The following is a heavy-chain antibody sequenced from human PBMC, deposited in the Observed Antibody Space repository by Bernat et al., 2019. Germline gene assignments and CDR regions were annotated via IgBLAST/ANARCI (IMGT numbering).Heavy chain of an antibody. CDR1: GFTFDDYA. Sequence: EVQLVESGGGLVQPGRSLRLSCAASGFTFDDYAMHWVRQAPGKGLEWVSGISWNSGSIGYADSVKGRFTISRDNAKNSLYLQMNSLRAEDTALYYCAKENYGDPGFDYWGQGTLVTVSS. J-gene: IGHJ4*02. D-gene: IGHD4-17*01. CDR3: AKENYGDPGFDY. CDR2: ISWNSGSI. V-gene: IGHV3-9*01.